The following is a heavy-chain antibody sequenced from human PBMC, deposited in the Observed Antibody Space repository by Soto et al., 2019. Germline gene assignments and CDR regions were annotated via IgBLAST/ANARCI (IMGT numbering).Heavy chain of an antibody. CDR3: GSTRYSYGYYYYYGMDV. J-gene: IGHJ6*02. CDR2: ISGSGGST. V-gene: IGHV3-23*01. D-gene: IGHD5-18*01. Sequence: GGSLRLSCAASGFTFSSYAMSWVRQAPGKGLEWVSAISGSGGSTYYADSVKGRFTISRDNSKNTLYLQMNSLRAEDTAVYYCGSTRYSYGYYYYYGMDVWGQGTMVTVSS. CDR1: GFTFSSYA.